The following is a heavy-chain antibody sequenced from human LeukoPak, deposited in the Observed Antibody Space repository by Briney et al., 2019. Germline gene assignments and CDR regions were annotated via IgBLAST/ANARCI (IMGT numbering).Heavy chain of an antibody. J-gene: IGHJ4*02. CDR1: GYTFTSYG. CDR3: ARVVGYCSSTSCYSDY. CDR2: ISAYNGNT. D-gene: IGHD2-2*01. Sequence: GASVKVSCKASGYTFTSYGISWVRQAPGQGLEWMGWISAYNGNTNYAQKLQGRVTMTTDTSTSTAYMELRSLRSDDTAVYYCARVVGYCSSTSCYSDYWGQGTLVTVSS. V-gene: IGHV1-18*01.